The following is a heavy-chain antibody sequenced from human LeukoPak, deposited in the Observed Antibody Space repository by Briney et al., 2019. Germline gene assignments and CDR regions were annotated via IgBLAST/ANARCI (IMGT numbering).Heavy chain of an antibody. D-gene: IGHD6-13*01. V-gene: IGHV1-46*01. Sequence: ASVKASCKASGYTFTSYYMHWVRQAPGQGLEWMGIINPSGGSTSYAQKFQGRVTMARDTSTSTVYMELSSLRSEDTAVYYCARDEGIAAAGSPPDYWGQGTLVTVSS. CDR1: GYTFTSYY. CDR2: INPSGGST. CDR3: ARDEGIAAAGSPPDY. J-gene: IGHJ4*02.